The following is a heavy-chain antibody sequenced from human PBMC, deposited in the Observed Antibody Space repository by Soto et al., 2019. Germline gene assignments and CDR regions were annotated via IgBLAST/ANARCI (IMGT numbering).Heavy chain of an antibody. J-gene: IGHJ4*02. CDR3: ASNTGGNPFDY. CDR2: INYSGST. Sequence: QVQLQESGPGLVKPSQTLSLTCTVSGGSISSDDYYWSWIRQPPGKGLEWIGYINYSGSTFYYPSLKSRLTLSADTSKNQFSLKLSSVTAADTAVYYCASNTGGNPFDYWGQGTLVTVSS. D-gene: IGHD2-15*01. V-gene: IGHV4-30-4*01. CDR1: GGSISSDDYY.